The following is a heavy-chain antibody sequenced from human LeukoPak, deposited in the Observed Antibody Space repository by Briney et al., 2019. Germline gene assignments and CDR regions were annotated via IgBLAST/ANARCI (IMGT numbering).Heavy chain of an antibody. CDR1: GYTFTSYG. CDR2: ISAYNGNT. Sequence: ASVKVSCKASGYTFTSYGISWVRQAPGQGLEWMGGISAYNGNTNYAQKLQGRVTMTTDTSTSTAYMELRSLRSDDTAVYYCARDLTGYSSGWYYPPLDYWGQGTLVTVSS. CDR3: ARDLTGYSSGWYYPPLDY. D-gene: IGHD6-19*01. V-gene: IGHV1-18*01. J-gene: IGHJ4*02.